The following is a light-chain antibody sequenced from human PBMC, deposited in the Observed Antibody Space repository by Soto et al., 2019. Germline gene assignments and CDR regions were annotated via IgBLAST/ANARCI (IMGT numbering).Light chain of an antibody. CDR3: QQYEDLPLT. CDR2: DAS. Sequence: DIQLTQSPSSLSASVGDRVTITCQASQDINNYLNWYQQKPGQAPKLLIFDASRVETGGPSRFSGSGSGTHFTFPISSLEPEAIATYHCQQYEDLPLTFGAGTRVELK. V-gene: IGKV1-33*01. CDR1: QDINNY. J-gene: IGKJ4*01.